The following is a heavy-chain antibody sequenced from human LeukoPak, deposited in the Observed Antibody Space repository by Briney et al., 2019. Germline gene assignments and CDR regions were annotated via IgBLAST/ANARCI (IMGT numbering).Heavy chain of an antibody. CDR2: IYYSGST. Sequence: PSETLSLTCTVSGGSISSSSYYWGWIRQPPGKGLEWIGSIYYSGSTYYNPSLKSRVTISVDTSKNQFSLKLSSVTAADTAVYYCARAGLTRGFDYWGQGTLVTVSS. J-gene: IGHJ4*02. D-gene: IGHD1-1*01. CDR1: GGSISSSSYY. V-gene: IGHV4-39*07. CDR3: ARAGLTRGFDY.